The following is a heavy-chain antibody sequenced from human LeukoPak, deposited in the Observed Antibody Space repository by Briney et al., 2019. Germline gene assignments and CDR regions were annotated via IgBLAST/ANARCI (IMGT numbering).Heavy chain of an antibody. CDR1: GYTFTGYY. V-gene: IGHV1-2*02. Sequence: ASVKVSCKVSGYTFTGYYMHWVRQAPGQGLEWMGWINPNSGGTNYAQKFQGRVTMTRDTSISTAYMELSRLRSDDTAVYYCATLAPGVRQYDYWGQGTLVTVSS. CDR3: ATLAPGVRQYDY. J-gene: IGHJ4*02. CDR2: INPNSGGT. D-gene: IGHD3-10*01.